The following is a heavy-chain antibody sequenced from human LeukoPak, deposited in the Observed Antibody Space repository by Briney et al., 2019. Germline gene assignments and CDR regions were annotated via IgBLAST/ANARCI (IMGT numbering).Heavy chain of an antibody. Sequence: SVTVSCKASXYTFTGYYMHWVRQAPGQGLEWMGWINPNSGGTNYAQKFQGRVTMTRDTSISTAYMELSRLRSDDTAVYSCARALRSCSGGSCYFIYWGQGTLVTVSS. D-gene: IGHD2-15*01. V-gene: IGHV1-2*02. CDR1: XYTFTGYY. CDR2: INPNSGGT. CDR3: ARALRSCSGGSCYFIY. J-gene: IGHJ4*02.